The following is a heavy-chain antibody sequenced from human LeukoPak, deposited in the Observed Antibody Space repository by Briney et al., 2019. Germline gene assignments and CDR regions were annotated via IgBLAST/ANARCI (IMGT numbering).Heavy chain of an antibody. CDR2: ISGSGGST. J-gene: IGHJ4*02. D-gene: IGHD2-15*01. V-gene: IGHV3-23*01. CDR3: AKEKSGGSGVYFDY. Sequence: GGSLRLSCAASGSTFSSYSMNWVRQAPGKGLEWVSAISGSGGSTYYADSVKGRFTISSDNSKNTLYLQMNSLRAEDTAVYYCAKEKSGGSGVYFDYWGQGTLVTVSS. CDR1: GSTFSSYS.